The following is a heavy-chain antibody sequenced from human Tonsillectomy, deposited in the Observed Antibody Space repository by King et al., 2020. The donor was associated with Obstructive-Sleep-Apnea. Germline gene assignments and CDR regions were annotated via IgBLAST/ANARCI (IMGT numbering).Heavy chain of an antibody. CDR3: ARVRSYYDILTGFLQYYYGMDV. CDR2: FYYNGST. CDR1: VGSISSSSYY. D-gene: IGHD3-9*01. V-gene: IGHV4-39*07. J-gene: IGHJ6*02. Sequence: QLQESGPGLVKPSETLSLTCTGSVGSISSSSYYWGWLRQPPGKGLDWIGRFYYNGSTYYNPSLKSRVTISVDTSKNQFSLKLSSVTAADTAVYYCARVRSYYDILTGFLQYYYGMDVWGQGTTVTVSS.